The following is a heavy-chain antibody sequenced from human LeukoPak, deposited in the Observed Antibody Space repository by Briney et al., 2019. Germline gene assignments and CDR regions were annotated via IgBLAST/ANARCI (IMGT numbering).Heavy chain of an antibody. CDR2: IYTGGST. CDR1: GFSVRSNY. CDR3: ARVEIGWFDP. J-gene: IGHJ5*02. V-gene: IGHV3-53*01. Sequence: GGSLRLSCAASGFSVRSNYMSWVRQAPEKGLEWVSVIYTGGSTYYADSVKDRFTISRDNSKNTLYLQMNSLRAEDTAVYYCARVEIGWFDPWGQGTLVTVSS.